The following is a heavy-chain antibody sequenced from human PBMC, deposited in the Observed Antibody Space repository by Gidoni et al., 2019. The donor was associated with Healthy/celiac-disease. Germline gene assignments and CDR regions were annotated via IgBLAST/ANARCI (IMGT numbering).Heavy chain of an antibody. J-gene: IGHJ6*02. CDR2: IIPIFGTA. Sequence: QVQLVQSGAAVKKPGSSGKVSCKASGGTFSSYAISWVRQAPGQGLEWMGGIIPIFGTANYAQKFQGRVTITADESTSTAYMELSSLRSEDTAVYYCARGVKSGPLSKLLYYYYGMDVWGQGTTVTVSS. V-gene: IGHV1-69*01. D-gene: IGHD2-15*01. CDR1: GGTFSSYA. CDR3: ARGVKSGPLSKLLYYYYGMDV.